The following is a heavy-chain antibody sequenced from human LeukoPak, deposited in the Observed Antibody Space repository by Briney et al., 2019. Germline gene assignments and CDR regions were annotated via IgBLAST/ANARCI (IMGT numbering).Heavy chain of an antibody. V-gene: IGHV3-48*04. Sequence: GGSLRLSCAASGFTFSSYSMNWVRQAPGKGLEWVSSISSSVSTIYYADSVKGRFTISRDNAKNSLYLQMNSLRAEDTAVYYCAREPSPRPSGSYEENHDAFDIWGQGTMVTVSS. CDR1: GFTFSSYS. CDR3: AREPSPRPSGSYEENHDAFDI. CDR2: ISSSVSTI. J-gene: IGHJ3*02. D-gene: IGHD1-26*01.